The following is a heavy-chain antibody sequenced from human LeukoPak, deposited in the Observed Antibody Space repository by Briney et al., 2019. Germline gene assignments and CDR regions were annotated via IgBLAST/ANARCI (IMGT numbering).Heavy chain of an antibody. Sequence: PGGSLRLSCAASGFTFSSYGMHWVRQAPGKGLEWVAVIRYDGSNKYYADSVKGRFTISRDNSKNTLYLQMNSLRAEDTAVYYCAKDWYGGNRAFDIWGQGTMVTVSS. J-gene: IGHJ3*02. CDR1: GFTFSSYG. D-gene: IGHD4-23*01. V-gene: IGHV3-30*02. CDR2: IRYDGSNK. CDR3: AKDWYGGNRAFDI.